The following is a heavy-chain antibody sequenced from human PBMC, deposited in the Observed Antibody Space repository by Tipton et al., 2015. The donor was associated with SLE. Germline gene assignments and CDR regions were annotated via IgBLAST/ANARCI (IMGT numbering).Heavy chain of an antibody. CDR3: ARIPPPGLHSSSSTDHYFDC. V-gene: IGHV4-34*01. Sequence: TLSLTCAVYGGSFSAFSWSWIRQSPGKGLEWIGEINHSGTTYYNPSLKSRVTISVDTSKNQFSLKLSSVTAADTAVYFCARIPPPGLHSSSSTDHYFDCWGQGSLVTVSS. D-gene: IGHD6-6*01. CDR1: GGSFSAFS. J-gene: IGHJ4*02. CDR2: INHSGTT.